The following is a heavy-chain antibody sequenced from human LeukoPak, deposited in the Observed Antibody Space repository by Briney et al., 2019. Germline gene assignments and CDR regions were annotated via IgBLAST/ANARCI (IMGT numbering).Heavy chain of an antibody. CDR1: GFTFSSYA. CDR2: ISGSGGST. V-gene: IGHV3-23*01. D-gene: IGHD3-22*01. Sequence: GGSLRLSCAASGFTFSSYAMSWVRQAPGKGLEWVSAISGSGGSTYYADSVKGRFTISRDNSKNTLYLQMNSLRAEDTAVYYCAREKRYDSSGYYYVNYGMDVWGQGTTVTVSS. CDR3: AREKRYDSSGYYYVNYGMDV. J-gene: IGHJ6*02.